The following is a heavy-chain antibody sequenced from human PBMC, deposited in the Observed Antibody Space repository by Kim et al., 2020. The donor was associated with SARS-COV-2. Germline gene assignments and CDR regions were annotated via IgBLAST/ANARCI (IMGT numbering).Heavy chain of an antibody. CDR2: IYYRGST. Sequence: SETLSLTCTVSGDSIDNNYYFWGWIRQPPGKGLEWIGSIYYRGSTYYNPSFKSRLTMSVDTSKNQFSLKLNSVTAADTAVYYCARHRIGLMVYAKPRFD. V-gene: IGHV4-39*01. J-gene: IGHJ4*01. CDR1: GDSIDNNYYF. D-gene: IGHD2-8*01. CDR3: ARHRIGLMVYAKPRFD.